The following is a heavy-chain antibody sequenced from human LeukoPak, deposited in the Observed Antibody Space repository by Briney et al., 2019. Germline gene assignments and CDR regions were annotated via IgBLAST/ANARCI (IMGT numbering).Heavy chain of an antibody. Sequence: SETLSLTCTVSGGSISSSSYYWGWIRQPPGKGLEWIGSIYYSGSTYYNPSLKSRVTISVDTSKNQFSLKLSSVTAADTAVHYCARLVGYGGNPIDYWGQGTLVTVSS. CDR1: GGSISSSSYY. V-gene: IGHV4-39*01. CDR3: ARLVGYGGNPIDY. D-gene: IGHD4-23*01. J-gene: IGHJ4*02. CDR2: IYYSGST.